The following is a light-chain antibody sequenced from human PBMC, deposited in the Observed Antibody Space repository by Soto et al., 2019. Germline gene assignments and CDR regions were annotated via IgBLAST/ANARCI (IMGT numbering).Light chain of an antibody. CDR2: DAS. V-gene: IGKV1-5*01. CDR1: QSISSW. Sequence: DSQTTQSPSTLSAPVGDRVTIPCRASQSISSWLAWYQQKPGKAPKLLIYDASSLESGVPSRFSGSGSGTEFSLTISSLQPEDFATYYCQQYNAYPWTFAQGTKVDI. CDR3: QQYNAYPWT. J-gene: IGKJ1*01.